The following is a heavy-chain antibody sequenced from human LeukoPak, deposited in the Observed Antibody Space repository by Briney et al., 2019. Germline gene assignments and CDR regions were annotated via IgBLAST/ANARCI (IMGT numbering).Heavy chain of an antibody. CDR1: GYSFTSYW. V-gene: IGHV5-51*01. CDR2: IYPGDSDT. D-gene: IGHD2-2*01. J-gene: IGHJ1*01. CDR3: ARIYCSSTSCYSEYFQH. Sequence: GESLQISCMGSGYSFTSYWIGWVRQMPGKGLEWMGIIYPGDSDTRYSPSFQGQVTISADKSISTACLQWSSLKASDTAMYYCARIYCSSTSCYSEYFQHWGQGTLVTVSS.